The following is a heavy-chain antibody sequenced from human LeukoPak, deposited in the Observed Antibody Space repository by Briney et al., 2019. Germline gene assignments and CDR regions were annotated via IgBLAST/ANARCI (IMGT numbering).Heavy chain of an antibody. V-gene: IGHV1-69-2*01. CDR2: IDHENGKT. D-gene: IGHD1-26*01. Sequence: GATVKISCKASVYTFTDYYIHWVQQGPGKGLEWMGRIDHENGKTKYAEKFQGRINITADTSADTGYMEMSNLRSEDTAVYFCFANSGRYQGWFDPWGQGTLVIVSS. J-gene: IGHJ5*02. CDR1: VYTFTDYY. CDR3: FANSGRYQGWFDP.